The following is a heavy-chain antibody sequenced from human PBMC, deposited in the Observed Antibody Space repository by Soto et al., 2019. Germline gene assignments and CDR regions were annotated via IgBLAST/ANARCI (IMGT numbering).Heavy chain of an antibody. Sequence: GGSLRLSCAASGFTFSNYAMDWVRQAPGKGLEWVSGISDSGGSTYYADSVKGRFTISRDNSKNTLYLQMNSLRAEDTAVYFCARDFAYFDSWGQGTLVTVSS. CDR3: ARDFAYFDS. J-gene: IGHJ4*02. CDR2: ISDSGGST. V-gene: IGHV3-23*01. D-gene: IGHD3-3*01. CDR1: GFTFSNYA.